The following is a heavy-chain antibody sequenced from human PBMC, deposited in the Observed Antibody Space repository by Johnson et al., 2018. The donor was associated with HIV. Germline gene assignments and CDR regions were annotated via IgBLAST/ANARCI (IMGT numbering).Heavy chain of an antibody. CDR2: ISATDNST. D-gene: IGHD6-6*01. Sequence: VQLVESGGGVVQPGGSLRLSCAASGFTFSSYAMSWVRQAPGKGLEWVSAISATDNSTYYAESVRGRFTISRDNSKNTLYLQMHSLRAEDTAVYYCAKGGKYSSHRDDGFDVWGQGTMVTVSS. J-gene: IGHJ3*01. CDR3: AKGGKYSSHRDDGFDV. CDR1: GFTFSSYA. V-gene: IGHV3-23*04.